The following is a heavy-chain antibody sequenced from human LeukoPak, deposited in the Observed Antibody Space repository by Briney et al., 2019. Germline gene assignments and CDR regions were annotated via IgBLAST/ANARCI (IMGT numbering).Heavy chain of an antibody. J-gene: IGHJ5*02. CDR1: GDSISSYY. CDR2: IYYSGST. Sequence: SETLSLTCTVSGDSISSYYWSWIRQPPGKGLEWIGYIYYSGSTNYNPSLKSRVTISVDTSKNQFSMKLSSVTAADTAVYYCARDRPRRPGPLAGSYNWFDPWGQGTLVTVSS. D-gene: IGHD6-19*01. CDR3: ARDRPRRPGPLAGSYNWFDP. V-gene: IGHV4-59*12.